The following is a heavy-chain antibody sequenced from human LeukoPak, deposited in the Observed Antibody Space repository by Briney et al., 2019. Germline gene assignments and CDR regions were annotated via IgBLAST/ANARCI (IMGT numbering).Heavy chain of an antibody. CDR2: IYPGDSDT. V-gene: IGHV5-51*01. CDR1: GYSFTSYW. J-gene: IGHJ4*02. CDR3: ASAIGYSSGFLTFDY. Sequence: GESLKISCKGSGYSFTSYWIGWVRQMPGKGLEWMGIIYPGDSDTRYSPSFQGQVTISADKSISTAYLQWSSLKASDTAMYYCASAIGYSSGFLTFDYWGQGTLVTVSS. D-gene: IGHD6-19*01.